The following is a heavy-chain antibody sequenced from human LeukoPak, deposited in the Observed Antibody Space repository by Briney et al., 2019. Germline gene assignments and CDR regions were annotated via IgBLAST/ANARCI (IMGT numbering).Heavy chain of an antibody. J-gene: IGHJ4*02. D-gene: IGHD3-10*01. CDR1: GFTFSSYS. V-gene: IGHV3-21*01. CDR3: APNKIITISDY. CDR2: ISSSSSCI. Sequence: GGSLRLSCAASGFTFSSYSMNWVRQAPGKGLEWVSSISSSSSCIYYADSVKGRFTISRDNAKNSLYLQMNSLRAEDTAVYYCAPNKIITISDYWGQGTLVTVSS.